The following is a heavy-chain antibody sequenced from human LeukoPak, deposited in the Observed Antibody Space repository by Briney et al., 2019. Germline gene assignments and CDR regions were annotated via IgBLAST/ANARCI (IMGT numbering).Heavy chain of an antibody. Sequence: GGSLRLSCAASGFTFSGYGMHWVRQAPGKGLEWVAVIWYDGSNKYYADSVKGRFTISRDNSKNTLYLQMNSLRAEDTAVYYCAKGNDFWSGYLDYWGQGTLVTVSS. D-gene: IGHD3-3*01. CDR1: GFTFSGYG. V-gene: IGHV3-33*06. J-gene: IGHJ4*02. CDR2: IWYDGSNK. CDR3: AKGNDFWSGYLDY.